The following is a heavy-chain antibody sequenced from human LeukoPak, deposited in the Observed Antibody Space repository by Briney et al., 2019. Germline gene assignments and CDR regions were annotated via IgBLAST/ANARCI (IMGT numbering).Heavy chain of an antibody. J-gene: IGHJ4*02. V-gene: IGHV3-23*01. Sequence: GGSLRLSCAASGFTFSSYGMHWVRQAPGKGLEWVSAISGSGGSTYYADSVKGRFTISRDNSKNTLYLQMNSLRAEDTAVYYCAKPRGDWVVVPAAIDYWGQGTLVTVSS. D-gene: IGHD2-2*02. CDR3: AKPRGDWVVVPAAIDY. CDR1: GFTFSSYG. CDR2: ISGSGGST.